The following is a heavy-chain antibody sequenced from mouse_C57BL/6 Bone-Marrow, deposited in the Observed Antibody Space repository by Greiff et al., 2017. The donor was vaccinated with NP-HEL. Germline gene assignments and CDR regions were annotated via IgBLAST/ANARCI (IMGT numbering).Heavy chain of an antibody. D-gene: IGHD1-1*01. J-gene: IGHJ4*01. Sequence: EVQLQESGAELVKPGASVKLSCTASGFNIKDYYMHWVKQRTEQGLEWIGRIDPEDGETKYAPKFQSKATLTADTSSNTAYLQLSILTTEDTAVYYCARWDATVVAYYYAMDYWGQGTSVTVSS. CDR2: IDPEDGET. CDR3: ARWDATVVAYYYAMDY. V-gene: IGHV14-2*01. CDR1: GFNIKDYY.